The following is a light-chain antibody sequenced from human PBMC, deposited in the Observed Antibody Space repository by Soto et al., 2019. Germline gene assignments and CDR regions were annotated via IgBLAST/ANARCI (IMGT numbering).Light chain of an antibody. Sequence: DIQMTQSPSSLSASVGDRVTITCRASESIARHLNWYQHKPGKAPKLLIYAASSLQNGVPSRFRGGWSGTDFTLTINNLQPEDFAAYYCQQTYSTLSITFGQGTRLEIK. J-gene: IGKJ5*01. V-gene: IGKV1-39*01. CDR1: ESIARH. CDR3: QQTYSTLSIT. CDR2: AAS.